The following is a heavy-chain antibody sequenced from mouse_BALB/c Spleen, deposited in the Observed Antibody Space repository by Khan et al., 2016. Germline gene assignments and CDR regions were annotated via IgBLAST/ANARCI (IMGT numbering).Heavy chain of an antibody. Sequence: VELVEPGAELMKPGASVKISCKATGYTFSDYWIEWFKQRPGHGLERIGEILPGSGNTNYNEKCKGKTTFTADTSSNTAYMQLSSLTSDASAVYYCARGGDNPFFDYWGQGTTLTVSS. D-gene: IGHD1-3*01. CDR3: ARGGDNPFFDY. V-gene: IGHV1-9*01. J-gene: IGHJ2*01. CDR2: ILPGSGNT. CDR1: GYTFSDYW.